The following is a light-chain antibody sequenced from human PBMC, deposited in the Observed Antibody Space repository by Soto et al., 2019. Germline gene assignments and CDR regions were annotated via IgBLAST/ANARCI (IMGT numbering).Light chain of an antibody. Sequence: PGERAPLSCRASQSVSSNLAWYQQKPGQAPRLLIYGASTRATGIPARFSGSGSGTEFTLTISSLQSEDFAVYYCQQYNNWPQTFGQGTKVDIK. CDR2: GAS. J-gene: IGKJ1*01. CDR3: QQYNNWPQT. V-gene: IGKV3-15*01. CDR1: QSVSSN.